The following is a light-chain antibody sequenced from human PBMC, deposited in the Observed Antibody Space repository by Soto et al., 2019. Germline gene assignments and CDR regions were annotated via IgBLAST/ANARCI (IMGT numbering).Light chain of an antibody. CDR1: SSDVGSFNL. Sequence: QSALTQPASVSGSPGQSITISCTGTSSDVGSFNLVSWYQQHPGKAPKLMIYEVSKRPSGVSNRFSGSKSGNTASLTISGLQAEDEADHYCCSDARSNTYVFGTGTKVTVL. CDR3: CSDARSNTYV. CDR2: EVS. J-gene: IGLJ1*01. V-gene: IGLV2-23*02.